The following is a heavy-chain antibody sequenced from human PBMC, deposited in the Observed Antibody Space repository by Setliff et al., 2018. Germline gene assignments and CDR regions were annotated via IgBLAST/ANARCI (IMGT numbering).Heavy chain of an antibody. D-gene: IGHD1-26*01. CDR3: TRAYSGSHDY. V-gene: IGHV4-4*02. CDR1: GGSISSPNW. J-gene: IGHJ4*02. CDR2: IYHSGTT. Sequence: PLETLSLTCAVSGGSISSPNWWNWVRQPPGKGLEWIGEIYHSGTTNYNPSLKSRVTMSVDKSRNQFSLRLTSVTAADTAIYYCTRAYSGSHDYWGQGTLVTVSS.